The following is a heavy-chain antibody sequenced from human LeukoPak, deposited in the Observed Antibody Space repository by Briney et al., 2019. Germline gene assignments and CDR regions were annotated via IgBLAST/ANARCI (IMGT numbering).Heavy chain of an antibody. CDR3: ARVTPPGLYYDFWSGYYQGGDY. J-gene: IGHJ4*02. D-gene: IGHD3-3*01. CDR1: GFTFSSYS. V-gene: IGHV3-21*01. Sequence: GGSLRLSCAASGFTFSSYSMNWVRQAPGKGLEWVSSISSSSSYIYYADSVKGRFTISRGNAKNSLYLQMNSLRAEDTAVYYCARVTPPGLYYDFWSGYYQGGDYCGQGTLVTVSS. CDR2: ISSSSSYI.